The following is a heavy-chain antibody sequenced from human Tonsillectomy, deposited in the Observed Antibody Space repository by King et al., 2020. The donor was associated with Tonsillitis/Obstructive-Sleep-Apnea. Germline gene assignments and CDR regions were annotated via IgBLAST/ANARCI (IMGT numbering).Heavy chain of an antibody. V-gene: IGHV4-59*01. CDR1: GGSISSYY. CDR3: ARGNDYGDY. J-gene: IGHJ4*02. CDR2: IYYSGST. D-gene: IGHD2-8*01. Sequence: VQLQETGPGLVKPSETLSLTCTVSGGSISSYYWSWIRQPPGKGLEWIGYIYYSGSTNYNPSLKSRVTISVDTSKNQFSLKLSSVTAADTAVYYCARGNDYGDYWGQGTLVTVSS.